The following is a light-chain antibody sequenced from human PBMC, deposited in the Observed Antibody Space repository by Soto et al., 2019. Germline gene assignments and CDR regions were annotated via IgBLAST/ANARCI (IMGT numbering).Light chain of an antibody. V-gene: IGLV2-14*03. CDR1: SSDVGAYNY. CDR3: SSYTTSRTYV. CDR2: DAT. Sequence: QSVLTQPASVSGSPGQSITISCTGTSSDVGAYNYVSWYQQHPGKAPKLMIYDATNRPSGVSNRFSGSKSGYTASLTISGLQAEDEADYYCSSYTTSRTYVFGTGTKVTLL. J-gene: IGLJ1*01.